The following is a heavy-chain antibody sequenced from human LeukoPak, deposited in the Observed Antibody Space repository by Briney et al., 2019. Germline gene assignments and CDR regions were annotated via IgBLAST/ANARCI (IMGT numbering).Heavy chain of an antibody. D-gene: IGHD2-2*01. V-gene: IGHV1-69*05. CDR2: IIPIFGTA. CDR1: GGTFSSYA. J-gene: IGHJ3*02. Sequence: ASVKVSCKASGGTFSSYAISWVRQAPGQGLEWMGGIIPIFGTANYAQKFQGRVTITTDESTSTAYMELSSLRSEDTAVYYCARDIVVVPAAMSGLPSAFDIWGQGTMVTVSS. CDR3: ARDIVVVPAAMSGLPSAFDI.